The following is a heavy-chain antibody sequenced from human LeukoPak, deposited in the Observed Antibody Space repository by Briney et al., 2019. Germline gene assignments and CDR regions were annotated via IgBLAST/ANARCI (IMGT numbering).Heavy chain of an antibody. Sequence: GGSLRLSCAASGFTFSNYAMNWVRQAPGEGLEWISYISNSGYTIYYADSVKGRFTISRDNARNSLFLQMNSLRAEDTAVYYCALPYSGSQYSFDYWGQGALVSVSS. CDR1: GFTFSNYA. CDR2: ISNSGYTI. J-gene: IGHJ4*02. D-gene: IGHD1-26*01. CDR3: ALPYSGSQYSFDY. V-gene: IGHV3-48*03.